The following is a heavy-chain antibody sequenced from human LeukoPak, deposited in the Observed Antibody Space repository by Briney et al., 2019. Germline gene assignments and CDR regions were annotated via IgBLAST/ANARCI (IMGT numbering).Heavy chain of an antibody. J-gene: IGHJ4*02. Sequence: SETLSLTCTVSGGSISSYYWSWIRQPPGKGLEWIGYIYYSGSTNYNPSLKSRVTISVDTSKNQFSLKLSSVTAADTAVYYCARGRDGDRRFDYWGQGTLVTVSS. CDR2: IYYSGST. D-gene: IGHD4-17*01. V-gene: IGHV4-59*01. CDR3: ARGRDGDRRFDY. CDR1: GGSISSYY.